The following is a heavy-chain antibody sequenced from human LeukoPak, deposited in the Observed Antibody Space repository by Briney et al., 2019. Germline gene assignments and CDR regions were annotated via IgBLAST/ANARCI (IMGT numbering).Heavy chain of an antibody. CDR2: ISSRSSTI. CDR3: ARDSHSSGWYGGWFDP. Sequence: PGGSLRLSCVGSGFIFNEYSLNWVRQAPGKGPEWVSYISSRSSTIYYADSVKGRFTISRDNAKKSLYLQMNSLRAEDTAVYYCARDSHSSGWYGGWFDPWGQGTLVTVSS. CDR1: GFIFNEYS. D-gene: IGHD6-19*01. J-gene: IGHJ5*02. V-gene: IGHV3-48*04.